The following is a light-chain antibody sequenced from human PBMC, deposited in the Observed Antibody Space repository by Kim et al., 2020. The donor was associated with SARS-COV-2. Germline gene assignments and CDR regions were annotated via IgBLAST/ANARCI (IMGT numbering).Light chain of an antibody. J-gene: IGKJ1*01. CDR3: QQYGSSPKT. Sequence: SPGGRATLSGGAGQSVGGSYVAWNQKKPGQAPRLLIYGASSRATGIPDRFSGSGSGADFTPTISRLEPEDLAVYYCQQYGSSPKTFVEGTKVDIK. CDR1: QSVGGSY. V-gene: IGKV3-20*01. CDR2: GAS.